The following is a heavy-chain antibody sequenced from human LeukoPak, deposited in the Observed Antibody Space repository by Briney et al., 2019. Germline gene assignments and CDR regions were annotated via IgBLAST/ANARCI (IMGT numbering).Heavy chain of an antibody. V-gene: IGHV4-39*07. CDR1: GGSISSSSYY. CDR3: ARDNYYDSSGYYY. D-gene: IGHD3-22*01. J-gene: IGHJ4*02. Sequence: SETLSLTCTVSGGSISSSSYYWGWIRQPPGKWLEWIGSIYYSGSTYYNPSLKSRVTISVDTSKNQFSLKLSSVTAADTAVYYCARDNYYDSSGYYYWGQGTLVTVSS. CDR2: IYYSGST.